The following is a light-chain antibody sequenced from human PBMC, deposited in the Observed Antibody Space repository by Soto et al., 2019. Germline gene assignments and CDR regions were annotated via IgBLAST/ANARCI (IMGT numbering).Light chain of an antibody. CDR1: QNIGSN. CDR3: QQYHNWWT. CDR2: GAS. V-gene: IGKV3-15*01. Sequence: EIVMTQSPATLSVSPGERVTLSCRASQNIGSNLAWYQQKFGQAPRLLIYGASTRVTGIPARISGSGSGTEFTLTITSLQSEDFGVYHCQQYHNWWTFVQGTKVDFK. J-gene: IGKJ1*01.